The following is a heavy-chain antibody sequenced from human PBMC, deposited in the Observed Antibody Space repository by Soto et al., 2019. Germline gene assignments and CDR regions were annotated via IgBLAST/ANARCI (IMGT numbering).Heavy chain of an antibody. Sequence: SLTCSVSGASVTSGDYYWNWIRQTPGTGLEWLGYMHDSGTTSYNPSLKSRVTISRDTSKNQFSLKLTSVSAADTAVYFCARGGLYDLWSGLFDWGQGIRVTVSS. CDR1: GASVTSGDYY. V-gene: IGHV4-30-4*01. J-gene: IGHJ4*02. CDR3: ARGGLYDLWSGLFD. CDR2: MHDSGTT. D-gene: IGHD3-3*01.